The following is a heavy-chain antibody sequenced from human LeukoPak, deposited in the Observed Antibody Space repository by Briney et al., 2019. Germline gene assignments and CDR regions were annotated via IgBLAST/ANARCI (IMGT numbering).Heavy chain of an antibody. V-gene: IGHV3-21*01. D-gene: IGHD5-12*01. Sequence: GGSLRLSCAASGFTFISYSMNWVRQAPGKGLEWVSSISNSSPNIYYADSVKGRFTFSRDNAKNSLYLQMNSLRAEDTAVYYCARVRREVATIGFDYWGQGTLVTVSS. J-gene: IGHJ4*02. CDR1: GFTFISYS. CDR3: ARVRREVATIGFDY. CDR2: ISNSSPNI.